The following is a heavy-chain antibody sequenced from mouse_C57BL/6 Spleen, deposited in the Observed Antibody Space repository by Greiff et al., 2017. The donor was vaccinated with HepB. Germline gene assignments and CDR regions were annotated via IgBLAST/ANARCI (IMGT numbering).Heavy chain of an antibody. CDR3: ARGGAGWYFDD. Sequence: QVQLQQSGPELVKPGASVKISCKASGYAFSSSWMNWVKQRPGKGLEWIGRIYPGDGDTNYNGKFKGKATLTADKSSSTAYMQLSSLTSEDSAVYFSARGGAGWYFDDWGTGTTVTVSS. CDR1: GYAFSSSW. J-gene: IGHJ1*03. CDR2: IYPGDGDT. D-gene: IGHD4-1*01. V-gene: IGHV1-82*01.